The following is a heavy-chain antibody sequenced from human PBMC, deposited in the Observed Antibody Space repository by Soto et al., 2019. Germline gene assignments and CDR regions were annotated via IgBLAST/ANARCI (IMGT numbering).Heavy chain of an antibody. CDR3: ARGGVIIGSHYYYYGMDV. Sequence: ASVKVSCKASGYTFTSYYINWVRQATGQGLEWMGWMNPNSGNTGYAQKFQGRVTMTRNTSISTAYMELSSLRSEDTAVYYCARGGVIIGSHYYYYGMDVWGQGTTVTVSS. CDR2: MNPNSGNT. CDR1: GYTFTSYY. J-gene: IGHJ6*02. V-gene: IGHV1-8*01. D-gene: IGHD2-15*01.